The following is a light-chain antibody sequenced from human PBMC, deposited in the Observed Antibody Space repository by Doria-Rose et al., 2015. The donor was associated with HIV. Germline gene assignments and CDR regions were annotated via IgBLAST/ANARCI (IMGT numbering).Light chain of an antibody. CDR3: QRYSTSPET. Sequence: TQSPGTLSLSPGERVPLSCRASQTVYSTYLAWYQHKPGQAPRLLIYDATRRATGIPDRFSGSGSGRDFTLTISRLEPEDFAVYYCQRYSTSPETFGQGTKAKF. CDR1: QTVYSTY. V-gene: IGKV3-20*01. CDR2: DAT. J-gene: IGKJ1*01.